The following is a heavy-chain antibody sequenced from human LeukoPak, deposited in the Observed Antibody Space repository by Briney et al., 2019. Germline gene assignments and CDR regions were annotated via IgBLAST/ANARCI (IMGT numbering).Heavy chain of an antibody. CDR2: INPKSGGT. J-gene: IGHJ4*02. CDR1: GYSFIDYY. Sequence: ASVKVFCKASGYSFIDYYMHWVRQAPGQGLEWMGWINPKSGGTNYAQKFQDRVTMTTDTSISTAYMELSRLTPDDTAVYYCAPATMTFDYWGQGTLVTVSS. V-gene: IGHV1-2*02. CDR3: APATMTFDY. D-gene: IGHD5-24*01.